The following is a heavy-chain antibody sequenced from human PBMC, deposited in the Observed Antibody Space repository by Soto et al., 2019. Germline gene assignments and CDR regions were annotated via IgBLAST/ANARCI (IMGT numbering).Heavy chain of an antibody. CDR3: ARGRSGDSRGTHNCFDP. CDR2: MNPNSGNT. Sequence: ASVKVSCKASGYTFTSYDINWVRQATGQGLEWMGWMNPNSGNTGYAQKFQGRVTMTRNTSISTSYMELSSLRSEDTTVYSGARGRSGDSRGTHNCFDPWGQGTLVTVSS. V-gene: IGHV1-8*02. D-gene: IGHD7-27*01. J-gene: IGHJ5*02. CDR1: GYTFTSYD.